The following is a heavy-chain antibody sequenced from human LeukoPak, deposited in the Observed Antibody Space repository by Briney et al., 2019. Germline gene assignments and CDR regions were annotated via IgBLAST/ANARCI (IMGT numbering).Heavy chain of an antibody. CDR2: IRYDGSNK. J-gene: IGHJ4*02. D-gene: IGHD6-13*01. CDR3: AKGSRIAAAGTVYFDY. Sequence: PGGALRLSFASSGFTFSSYGMHWVRQAPGKGLEWVAFIRYDGSNKYYADSVKGRFTLSRDNSKHTLYLQMNSLRAEDTAVYYCAKGSRIAAAGTVYFDYWGQGTLVTVSS. V-gene: IGHV3-30*02. CDR1: GFTFSSYG.